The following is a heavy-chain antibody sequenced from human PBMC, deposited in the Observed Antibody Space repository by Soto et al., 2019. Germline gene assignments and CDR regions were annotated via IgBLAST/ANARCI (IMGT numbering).Heavy chain of an antibody. CDR3: ARRIPFGYGMDV. CDR2: ITSNGGNT. V-gene: IGHV3-64*01. Sequence: EVQLVESGGGLVQPGGSLRLSCAASGFTFSSYAMHWVRQAPGKGLEYFSAITSNGGNTDYASSVKGRFTISRDNSKNTLYLQMGSLRAEHMAVYYCARRIPFGYGMDVWGQGTTVTVSS. J-gene: IGHJ6*02. D-gene: IGHD2-21*01. CDR1: GFTFSSYA.